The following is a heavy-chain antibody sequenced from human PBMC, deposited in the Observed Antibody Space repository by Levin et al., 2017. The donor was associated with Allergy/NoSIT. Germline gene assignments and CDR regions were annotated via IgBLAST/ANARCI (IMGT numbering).Heavy chain of an antibody. J-gene: IGHJ4*02. V-gene: IGHV3-48*01. Sequence: GESLKISCAASGFTFSSYTMNWVRQAPGKGLEWVSYISSSSSTIYYADSVKGRFTISRDNAKNSLYLQMNSLRAEDTAVYYCARGAYLLDYWGQGTLVTVSS. CDR1: GFTFSSYT. CDR2: ISSSSSTI. CDR3: ARGAYLLDY.